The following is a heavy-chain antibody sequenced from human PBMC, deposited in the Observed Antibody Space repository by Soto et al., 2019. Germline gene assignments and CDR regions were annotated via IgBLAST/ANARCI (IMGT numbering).Heavy chain of an antibody. D-gene: IGHD5-18*01. J-gene: IGHJ5*02. CDR3: ARGRGYSYGLDP. Sequence: QVQLQESGPGLVKPSQTLSLTCTVSGDSISSSNNYWSWIRQPPGEGLEWIGFIYYSGTTSYSPSLKSRVVITLATSMNHFSLRLRSVTAADTAVYYCARGRGYSYGLDPWGQGTLVTVSS. V-gene: IGHV4-30-4*01. CDR1: GDSISSSNNY. CDR2: IYYSGTT.